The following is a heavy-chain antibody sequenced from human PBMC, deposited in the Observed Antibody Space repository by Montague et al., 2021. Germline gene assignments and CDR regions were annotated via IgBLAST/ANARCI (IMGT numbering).Heavy chain of an antibody. D-gene: IGHD1-1*01. V-gene: IGHV4-4*07. CDR3: ARGPVATAGAVDY. Sequence: SETLSLTCRLSGGSISRRYWNWIRQPAGKGLEFIGRIYVSGGTGYNPSLQGRVTMSVDTSKNQFSLNLTSVTAADTAVYFCARGPVATAGAVDYWGPGTLVIVSS. J-gene: IGHJ4*02. CDR2: IYVSGGT. CDR1: GGSISRRY.